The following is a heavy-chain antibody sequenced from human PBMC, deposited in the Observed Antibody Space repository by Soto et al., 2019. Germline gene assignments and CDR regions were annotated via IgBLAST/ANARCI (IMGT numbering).Heavy chain of an antibody. Sequence: LRLSCAASGFTFSSYWMHWVRQAPGKGLVWVSRINTDGSATNYADSVKGRFTVSRDNAKNTQYLQMNSLRAEDTAVYYCARDGEGYWGQGTLVTVSS. CDR1: GFTFSSYW. CDR2: INTDGSAT. V-gene: IGHV3-74*01. J-gene: IGHJ4*02. D-gene: IGHD2-21*01. CDR3: ARDGEGY.